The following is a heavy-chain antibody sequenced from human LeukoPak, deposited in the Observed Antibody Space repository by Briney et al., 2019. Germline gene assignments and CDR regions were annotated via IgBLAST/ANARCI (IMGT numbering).Heavy chain of an antibody. V-gene: IGHV1-2*02. J-gene: IGHJ5*02. CDR2: INPNSGGT. D-gene: IGHD1-26*01. CDR3: ARDNSVGDYAWWFDP. CDR1: GYTFTGYY. Sequence: GASVKVSCKASGYTFTGYYMHWVRQAPGQGLEWMGWINPNSGGTNYAQKFQGRVTMTRDTSISTAYMELSRLRSDDTAVYYCARDNSVGDYAWWFDPWGQGILVIVSS.